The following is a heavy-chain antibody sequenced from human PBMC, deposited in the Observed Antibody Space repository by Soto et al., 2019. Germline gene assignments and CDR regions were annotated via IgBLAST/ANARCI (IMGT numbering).Heavy chain of an antibody. Sequence: GGSVILSCVASGFIFSKSCMSWFRQAPGKGPEWVANIKEDGRKTYYVDSVKGRFIISRDNARTSVYLQMNTLRAEDTAIYYCARCGRTDTDHQHLDSRAQGTLVTVSS. CDR3: ARCGRTDTDHQHLDS. J-gene: IGHJ4*02. CDR1: GFIFSKSC. D-gene: IGHD2-2*01. CDR2: IKEDGRKT. V-gene: IGHV3-7*01.